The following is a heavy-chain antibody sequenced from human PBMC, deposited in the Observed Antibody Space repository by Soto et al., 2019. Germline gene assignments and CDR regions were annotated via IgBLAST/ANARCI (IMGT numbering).Heavy chain of an antibody. Sequence: QVQLVQSGAEEKKPGASVKVSCKASGYTFTSYAMHWVRQAPGQRLEWMGCINAGNGNTKYSQKFQGRVTITRDTSASTAYMELSSLRSEDTAVYYCASALRRGAYYYGMDVWGQGTTVTVSS. CDR2: INAGNGNT. V-gene: IGHV1-3*05. J-gene: IGHJ6*02. CDR3: ASALRRGAYYYGMDV. CDR1: GYTFTSYA. D-gene: IGHD4-17*01.